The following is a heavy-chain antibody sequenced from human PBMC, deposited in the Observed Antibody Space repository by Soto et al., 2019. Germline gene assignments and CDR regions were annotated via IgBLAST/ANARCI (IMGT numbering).Heavy chain of an antibody. CDR1: GGSISSTNW. V-gene: IGHV4-4*02. Sequence: SETLSLTCAVSGGSISSTNWWSWVRQPPGKGLEWIAEIYHSGSPNYNPSLKSRATFSVDKSKNHFSLKLSSVTAADTAVYYCARDAQSWFDPWGQGILVTV. CDR3: ARDAQSWFDP. CDR2: IYHSGSP. J-gene: IGHJ5*02.